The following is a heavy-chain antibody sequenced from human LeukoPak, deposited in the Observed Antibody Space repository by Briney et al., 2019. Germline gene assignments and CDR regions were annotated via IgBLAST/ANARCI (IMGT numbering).Heavy chain of an antibody. CDR1: GGSISSGGYY. D-gene: IGHD5-24*01. J-gene: IGHJ4*02. Sequence: PSQTLSLTCTVSGGSISSGGYYWSWIRQHPGKGLEWIGYIYYSGSTYYNPSLKSRVTISVDTSKNQFSLKLSSVTAADTAVYYCARDVEMANHPVSDYWGQGTLVTVSS. V-gene: IGHV4-31*03. CDR3: ARDVEMANHPVSDY. CDR2: IYYSGST.